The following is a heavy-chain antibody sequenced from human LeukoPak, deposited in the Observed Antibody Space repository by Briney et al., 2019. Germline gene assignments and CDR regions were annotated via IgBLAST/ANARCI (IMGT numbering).Heavy chain of an antibody. CDR2: IWYDGSNK. J-gene: IGHJ4*02. V-gene: IGHV3-33*01. CDR1: GFTFSSYG. CDR3: ARDTAMANFDY. D-gene: IGHD5-18*01. Sequence: GRSLRLSCAVSGFTFSSYGMHWVRQAPGKGLEWVAVIWYDGSNKYYADSVKGRFTISRDNSKNTLYLQMNSLRAEDTAVYYCARDTAMANFDYWGQGTLVTVSS.